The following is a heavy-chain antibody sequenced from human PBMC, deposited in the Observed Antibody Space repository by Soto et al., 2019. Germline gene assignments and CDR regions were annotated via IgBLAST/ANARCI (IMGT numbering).Heavy chain of an antibody. D-gene: IGHD5-18*01. Sequence: GGSLRLSCAASGFTFSSYGMHWVRQAPGKGLEWVAVIWYDGSNKYYADSVKGRFTISRDNSKNTLYLQMNSLRAEDTAVYYCARDLAIVDTAMVTLMSWGQGTLVTVSS. J-gene: IGHJ5*02. V-gene: IGHV3-33*01. CDR2: IWYDGSNK. CDR1: GFTFSSYG. CDR3: ARDLAIVDTAMVTLMS.